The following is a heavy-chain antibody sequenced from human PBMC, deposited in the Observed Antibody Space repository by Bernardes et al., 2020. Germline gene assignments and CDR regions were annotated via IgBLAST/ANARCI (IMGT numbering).Heavy chain of an antibody. CDR3: ARGTLYYYGMDV. CDR2: INHSGST. J-gene: IGHJ6*04. V-gene: IGHV4-34*01. Sequence: SETLSLTCAVYGGSFSGYYWSWIRQPPGKGLEWIGEINHSGSTNYNPSLKSRVTISVDTSKNQFSLKLSSVTAADTAVYYCARGTLYYYGMDVWGKGTTVTVSS. CDR1: GGSFSGYY.